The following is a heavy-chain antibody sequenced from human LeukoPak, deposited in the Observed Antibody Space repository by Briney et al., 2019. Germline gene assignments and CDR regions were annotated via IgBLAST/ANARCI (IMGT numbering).Heavy chain of an antibody. J-gene: IGHJ4*02. CDR3: AKPNALYSYDYGYFDY. CDR1: GFTFSSYA. CDR2: ISGSGGST. D-gene: IGHD5-18*01. Sequence: GRSLRLSCAASGFTFSSYAMSWVRQAPGKGLEWVSAISGSGGSTYYADSVKGRFTISRDNSKNTLYLQMNSLRAEDTAVYYCAKPNALYSYDYGYFDYWGQGTLVTVSS. V-gene: IGHV3-23*01.